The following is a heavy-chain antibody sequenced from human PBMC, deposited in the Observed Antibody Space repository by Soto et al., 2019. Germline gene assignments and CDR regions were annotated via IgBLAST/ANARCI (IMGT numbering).Heavy chain of an antibody. V-gene: IGHV4-59*01. CDR1: GGSISSYY. Sequence: SETLSLTCTVSGGSISSYYWSWIRQPPGKGLEWIGYIYYSGSTNYNPSLKSRVTISVDTSKNQFSLKLSSVTAADTAVYYCARARTGTTFDYWGQGTLVTVS. CDR3: ARARTGTTFDY. J-gene: IGHJ4*02. CDR2: IYYSGST. D-gene: IGHD1-1*01.